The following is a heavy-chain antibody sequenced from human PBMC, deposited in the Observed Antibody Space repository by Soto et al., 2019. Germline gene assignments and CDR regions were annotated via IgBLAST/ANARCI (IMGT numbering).Heavy chain of an antibody. CDR3: ANLLNTYSSSYSSPKNLYYFDY. CDR1: GFTFSSYA. D-gene: IGHD6-13*01. J-gene: IGHJ4*02. V-gene: IGHV3-23*01. Sequence: PGGSLRLSCAASGFTFSSYAMSWVRQAPGKGLEWVSAISGSGGSTYYADYVKGRFTISRDNSKNTLYLQMNSLRAEDTAVYYCANLLNTYSSSYSSPKNLYYFDYWGQGTLVTVSS. CDR2: ISGSGGST.